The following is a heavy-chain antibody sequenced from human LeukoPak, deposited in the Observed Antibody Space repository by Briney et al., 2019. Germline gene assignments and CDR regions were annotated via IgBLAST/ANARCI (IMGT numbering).Heavy chain of an antibody. CDR2: INTNTGNP. CDR1: GYTFTGYY. Sequence: GASVKVSCKPSGYTFTGYYMHWVRQAPGQGLEWMGWINTNTGNPTYAQGFTGRIVFSLDTSVSTAYLQISSLKAEDSAVYYCAKNGLGAVVKTDWGQGTLVTVSS. V-gene: IGHV7-4-1*02. CDR3: AKNGLGAVVKTD. J-gene: IGHJ4*02. D-gene: IGHD3-22*01.